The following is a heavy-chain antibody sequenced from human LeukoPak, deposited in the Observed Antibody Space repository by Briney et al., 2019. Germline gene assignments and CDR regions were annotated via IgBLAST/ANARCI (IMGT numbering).Heavy chain of an antibody. CDR1: GFTFSSNA. CDR3: AKASGSGWYWYFDL. Sequence: PGESLRLSCAAAGFTFSSNAMSWVRQAPGGWLGWVSAISSGSGGSTNYADSVKGRFTISRDNSKNTLYLQMNSLRAEDTAVYYCAKASGSGWYWYFDLWGRGTLVTVSS. V-gene: IGHV3-23*01. J-gene: IGHJ2*01. CDR2: ISSGSGGST. D-gene: IGHD6-19*01.